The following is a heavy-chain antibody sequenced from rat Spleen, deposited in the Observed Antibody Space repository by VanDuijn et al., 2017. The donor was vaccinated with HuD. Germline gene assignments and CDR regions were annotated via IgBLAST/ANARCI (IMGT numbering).Heavy chain of an antibody. D-gene: IGHD1-6*01. V-gene: IGHV5-25*01. CDR3: ASLMYTPDYLGVMDA. CDR1: GFTFTNYD. Sequence: EVQLVESGGGLVQPGRSLELSCTASGFTFTNYDMAWVRQAPTKGLEWVTSISRRSDRTYYRDSVKGRFTVSRDNAKSTLYLQMDSLRSDDTATYYCASLMYTPDYLGVMDAWGQGASVTVSS. J-gene: IGHJ4*01. CDR2: ISRRSDRT.